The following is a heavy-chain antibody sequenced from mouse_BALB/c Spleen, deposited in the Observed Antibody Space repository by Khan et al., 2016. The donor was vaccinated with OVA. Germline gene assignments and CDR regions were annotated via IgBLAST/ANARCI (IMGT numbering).Heavy chain of an antibody. V-gene: IGHV3-2*02. CDR1: GYSITSDYA. Sequence: EVQLQESGPGLVKPSQSLSLTCTVTGYSITSDYAWDWIRQFPGNKLEWMGYISYGGSTSYNPSLKSRISITRDTSKNQFFLQLNSVTTEDTATYYCARKNYDGYAMDYWGQGTSVTVSS. J-gene: IGHJ4*01. D-gene: IGHD2-4*01. CDR3: ARKNYDGYAMDY. CDR2: ISYGGST.